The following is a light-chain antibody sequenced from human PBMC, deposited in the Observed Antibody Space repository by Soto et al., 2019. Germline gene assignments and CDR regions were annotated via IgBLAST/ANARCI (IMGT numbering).Light chain of an antibody. Sequence: DIQMTQSPSSLSASVGDRVTITCRASQSINKYINWYQQKPGKAPKLLINAASSLQSGVPSRFSGSGSGTDFTLTITSLQPEDSATYYCQQSYNTPQTFGQGTKVDIK. CDR1: QSINKY. CDR2: AAS. CDR3: QQSYNTPQT. J-gene: IGKJ1*01. V-gene: IGKV1-39*01.